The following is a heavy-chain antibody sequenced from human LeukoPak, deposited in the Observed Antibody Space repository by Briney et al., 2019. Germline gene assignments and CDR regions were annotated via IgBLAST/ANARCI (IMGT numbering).Heavy chain of an antibody. Sequence: GGSLRLSCAASGFTFSSYAMSWVRQAPGKGLEWGSGISGSGGSTYYVDSVKGRFTISRDNSKNTLYLQMNSLRAEDTAEYYCAKVPLTWLVRDYYYMDVWGKGTTVTVSS. CDR1: GFTFSSYA. D-gene: IGHD2-21*01. V-gene: IGHV3-23*01. J-gene: IGHJ6*03. CDR3: AKVPLTWLVRDYYYMDV. CDR2: ISGSGGST.